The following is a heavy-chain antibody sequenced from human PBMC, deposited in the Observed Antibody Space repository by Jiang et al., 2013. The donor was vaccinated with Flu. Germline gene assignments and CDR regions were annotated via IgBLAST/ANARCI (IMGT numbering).Heavy chain of an antibody. CDR1: GFTFDDYA. J-gene: IGHJ6*02. Sequence: LVQPGRSLTLSCAASGFTFDDYAMHWVRQAPGKGLEWVSGIWWNSATIGYADSVKGRFTISRDNAKNSLYLQMNSLRAEDTALYYCAKDIRHGTYDLGHWDYYGMDVWGQGTTVTVSS. CDR2: IWWNSATI. D-gene: IGHD3-3*01. V-gene: IGHV3-9*01. CDR3: AKDIRHGTYDLGHWDYYGMDV.